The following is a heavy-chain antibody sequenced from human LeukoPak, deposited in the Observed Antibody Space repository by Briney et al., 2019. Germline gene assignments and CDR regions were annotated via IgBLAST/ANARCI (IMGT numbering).Heavy chain of an antibody. Sequence: PSETLSLTCAVYGGSFSGYYWSWIRQPPGKGLEWIGEINHSGGTNYNPSLKSRVTISVDTSKNQFSLKLSSVTAADTAVYYCARRSKDAFDIWGQGTMVTVSS. J-gene: IGHJ3*02. V-gene: IGHV4-34*01. CDR3: ARRSKDAFDI. CDR2: INHSGGT. CDR1: GGSFSGYY.